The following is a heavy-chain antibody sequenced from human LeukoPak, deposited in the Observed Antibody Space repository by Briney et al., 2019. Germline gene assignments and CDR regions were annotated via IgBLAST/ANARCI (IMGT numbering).Heavy chain of an antibody. CDR1: GFTFSSYW. CDR2: IYSGGNT. D-gene: IGHD6-13*01. CDR3: ARRVIAAADT. Sequence: PGGSLRLSCAASGFTFSSYWMHWVRQAPGKGLEWVSVIYSGGNTYYADSVKGRFTISRDNSKNTLYLQMNSLRAEDTAVYYCARRVIAAADTWGQGTLVTVSS. V-gene: IGHV3-53*01. J-gene: IGHJ5*02.